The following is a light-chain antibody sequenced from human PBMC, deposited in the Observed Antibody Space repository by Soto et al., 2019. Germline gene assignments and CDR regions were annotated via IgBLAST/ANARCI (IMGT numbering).Light chain of an antibody. Sequence: EIVMTQSPATLSVSPGERATLSCRASQSVNSNLAWYRQKPGQAPRLLISDASTRATDVPARFSGSGSGKEFTLTISSLQSEDSGIYYCQQYNFWPPLTFGGGTKVEIK. CDR1: QSVNSN. J-gene: IGKJ4*01. V-gene: IGKV3-15*01. CDR3: QQYNFWPPLT. CDR2: DAS.